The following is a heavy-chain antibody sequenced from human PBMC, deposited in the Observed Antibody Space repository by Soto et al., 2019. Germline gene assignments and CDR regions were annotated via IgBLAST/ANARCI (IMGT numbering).Heavy chain of an antibody. CDR1: GFTFSIYA. CDR3: ARHDGFSSGWIFDY. Sequence: GSLRLSCAASGFTFSIYAMSWVRQAPGKGLEWVSIISGSGGSTYYADSVKGRFTISGDNFKNTLYLQMSSLRTDDTAVYYCARHDGFSSGWIFDYWGHGTLVTVSS. V-gene: IGHV3-23*01. D-gene: IGHD6-19*01. CDR2: ISGSGGST. J-gene: IGHJ4*01.